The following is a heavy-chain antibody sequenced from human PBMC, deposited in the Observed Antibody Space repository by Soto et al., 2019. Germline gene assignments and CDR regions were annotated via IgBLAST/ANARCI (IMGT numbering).Heavy chain of an antibody. V-gene: IGHV5-51*01. CDR1: GYSFTSYW. CDR2: IYPGDSDT. J-gene: IGHJ6*02. Sequence: GESLKISCKGSGYSFTSYWSGWVRQMPGKGLEWMGIIYPGDSDTRYRPSFQGQVTFSADKSINTAYLQWSSLKASDTAMYYCARHKRAASSSWYNSPPQGGGDYYYGMDVWGHGTTVTVSS. CDR3: ARHKRAASSSWYNSPPQGGGDYYYGMDV. D-gene: IGHD6-13*01.